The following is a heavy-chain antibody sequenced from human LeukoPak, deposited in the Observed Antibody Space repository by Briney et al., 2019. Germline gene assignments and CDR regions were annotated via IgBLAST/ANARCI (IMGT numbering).Heavy chain of an antibody. CDR3: ARGSGGYDFWSHNWFDP. V-gene: IGHV3-9*01. CDR1: GFTFDDYA. CDR2: ISWNSGSI. D-gene: IGHD3-3*01. J-gene: IGHJ5*02. Sequence: PGGSLRLSCAASGFTFDDYAMHWVRQAPGKGLEWVSGISWNSGSIGYADSVKGRFTISRDNAKNSLYLQMNSLRAEDTAVYYCARGSGGYDFWSHNWFDPWGQGTLVTVSS.